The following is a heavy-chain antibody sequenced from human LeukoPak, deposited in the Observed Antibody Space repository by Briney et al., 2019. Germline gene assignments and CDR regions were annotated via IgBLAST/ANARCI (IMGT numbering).Heavy chain of an antibody. CDR1: GYTFTGYY. Sequence: ASVKVSCKASGYTFTGYYMHWVRQAPGQGLEWMGWINPNSGGTNYAQKFQGRVTMTRDTSISTAYMELSRLRSDDTAVYYCARVQLVPSGYSGGWHYFDYWGQGTLVTVSS. V-gene: IGHV1-2*02. CDR3: ARVQLVPSGYSGGWHYFDY. J-gene: IGHJ4*02. D-gene: IGHD6-19*01. CDR2: INPNSGGT.